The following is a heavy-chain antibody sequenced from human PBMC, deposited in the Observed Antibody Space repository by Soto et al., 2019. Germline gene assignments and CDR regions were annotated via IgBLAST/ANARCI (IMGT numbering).Heavy chain of an antibody. Sequence: QVQLVQSGAEVKKPGSSVKVSCKASGGTFSSYAISWVRQAPGQGLEWTGGIIPIFGTANYAQKFQGRVTITADESTSTAYMELSSLRSEDTAVYYCARDVVVVAATPNYFDYWGQGTLVTVSS. V-gene: IGHV1-69*01. CDR3: ARDVVVVAATPNYFDY. D-gene: IGHD2-15*01. CDR2: IIPIFGTA. J-gene: IGHJ4*02. CDR1: GGTFSSYA.